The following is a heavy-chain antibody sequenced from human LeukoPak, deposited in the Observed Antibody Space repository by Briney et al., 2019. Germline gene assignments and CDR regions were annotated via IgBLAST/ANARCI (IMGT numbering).Heavy chain of an antibody. CDR1: GYTFTSYG. CDR3: ARGKVTTPPYYYGLDV. CDR2: INTYNGKT. V-gene: IGHV1-18*01. Sequence: GDSVKVSCKASGYTFTSYGITWVRQAPGQGLEWMAWINTYNGKTNYAQKVQDRVTLATDTSTRTADMELRTLASDDTAVYYCARGKVTTPPYYYGLDVWGQGTTVIVSS. D-gene: IGHD2-21*02. J-gene: IGHJ6*02.